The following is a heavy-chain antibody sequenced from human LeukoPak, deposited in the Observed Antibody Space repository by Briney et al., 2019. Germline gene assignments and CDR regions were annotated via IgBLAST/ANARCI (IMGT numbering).Heavy chain of an antibody. V-gene: IGHV3-21*01. D-gene: IGHD3-10*02. CDR3: AELGITMIGGV. CDR1: GFTFSSYS. Sequence: GGSLRLSCAASGFTFSSYSMNWVRQAPGKGLEWVSSISSSSSYIYFADSVKGRFTISRDNAKNSLYLQMNSLRAEDTAVYYCAELGITMIGGVWGKGTTVTISS. J-gene: IGHJ6*04. CDR2: ISSSSSYI.